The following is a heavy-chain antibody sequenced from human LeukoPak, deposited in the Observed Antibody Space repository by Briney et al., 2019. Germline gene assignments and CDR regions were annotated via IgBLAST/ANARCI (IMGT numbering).Heavy chain of an antibody. Sequence: GGSLRLSCAASGFIFDDYAMNWVRQAPGKGLEWVSGIDWNGGSTGYADSVKGRFTISRDNAKNSLYLQMNSLRAEDTAVYYCARDGGSYFGGKFDYWGQGTLVTVSS. V-gene: IGHV3-20*04. J-gene: IGHJ4*02. D-gene: IGHD1-26*01. CDR3: ARDGGSYFGGKFDY. CDR1: GFIFDDYA. CDR2: IDWNGGST.